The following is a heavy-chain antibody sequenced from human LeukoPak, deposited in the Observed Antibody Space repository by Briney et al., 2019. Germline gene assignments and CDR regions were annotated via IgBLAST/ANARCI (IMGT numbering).Heavy chain of an antibody. CDR3: ARDLKVRGVISGNWFDP. CDR2: INPSGGST. Sequence: ASVKVSCKASGYTFTSYYMHWVRQAPGQGLEWMGIINPSGGSTSYAQKFQGRVTMTRDTSTSTVYMELSSPRSEDTAVYYCARDLKVRGVISGNWFDPWGQGTLVTVSS. CDR1: GYTFTSYY. D-gene: IGHD3-10*01. V-gene: IGHV1-46*01. J-gene: IGHJ5*02.